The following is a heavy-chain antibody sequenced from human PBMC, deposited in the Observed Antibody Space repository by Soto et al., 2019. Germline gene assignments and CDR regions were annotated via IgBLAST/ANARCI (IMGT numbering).Heavy chain of an antibody. V-gene: IGHV1-2*04. Sequence: ASVKVSCKASGYTFTGYYMHWVRQAPGQGLEWMGWINPNSGGTNYAQKFQGWVTMTRDTSISTAYMELSRLRSDDTAVYYCASGPAVLATGYSSSKRADFQHWGQGTLVTVSS. CDR2: INPNSGGT. J-gene: IGHJ1*01. CDR1: GYTFTGYY. CDR3: ASGPAVLATGYSSSKRADFQH. D-gene: IGHD6-13*01.